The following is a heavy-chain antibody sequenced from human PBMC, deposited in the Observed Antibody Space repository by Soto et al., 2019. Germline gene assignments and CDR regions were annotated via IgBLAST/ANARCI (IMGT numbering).Heavy chain of an antibody. V-gene: IGHV5-51*01. D-gene: IGHD6-6*01. CDR2: IYPGDSDT. CDR3: ARYWGIAARHSPLFYYYYYMDV. CDR1: GYSFTSYW. Sequence: GESLKISCKGSGYSFTSYWIGWVRQMPGKGLEWMGIIYPGDSDTRYSPSFQGQVTISADKSISTAYLQWSSLKASDTAMYYCARYWGIAARHSPLFYYYYYMDVWGKGTTVTVSS. J-gene: IGHJ6*03.